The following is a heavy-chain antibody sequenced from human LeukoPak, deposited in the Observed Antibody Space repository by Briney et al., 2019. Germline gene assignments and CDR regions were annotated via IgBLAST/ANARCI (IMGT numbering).Heavy chain of an antibody. CDR3: ARAKKGGIWDY. D-gene: IGHD3-16*01. J-gene: IGHJ4*02. CDR1: GFTFSSYS. V-gene: IGHV3-48*01. Sequence: GGSLRLSCAASGFTFSSYSMNWVRQAPGKGLEWVSYISSSSSTIYYADSVKGRFTISRDNAKNSLYLQMNSLRAEDTAVYYCARAKKGGIWDYWGQGTLVTVSS. CDR2: ISSSSSTI.